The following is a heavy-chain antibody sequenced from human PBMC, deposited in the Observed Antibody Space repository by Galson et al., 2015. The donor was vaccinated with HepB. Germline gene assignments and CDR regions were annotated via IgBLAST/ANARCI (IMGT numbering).Heavy chain of an antibody. CDR3: AKHRLRFLDFDL. J-gene: IGHJ2*01. V-gene: IGHV3-23*01. D-gene: IGHD3-3*01. Sequence: SLRLSRAASGSTFSSYAMSWVRQAPGKGLEWVSGASGSGTTTYYADSVKGRFIISGDISKNTLFLQLNTLRAEDTAIYYCAKHRLRFLDFDLWGRGTLVTVSS. CDR1: GSTFSSYA. CDR2: ASGSGTTT.